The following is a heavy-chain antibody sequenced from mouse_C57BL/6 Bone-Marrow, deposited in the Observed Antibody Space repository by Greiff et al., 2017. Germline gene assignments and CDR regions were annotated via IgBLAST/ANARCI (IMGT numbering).Heavy chain of an antibody. J-gene: IGHJ3*01. Sequence: QVQLKQPGAELVRPGTSVKLSCKASGYTFTSYWMHWVKQRPGQGLEWIGVIDPSDSYTNYTQKFKGKATLTVDTSSSTAYMQLSSLTSEDSAVYDCAREGHEAWFAYWGQGTLVTVSA. CDR3: AREGHEAWFAY. CDR2: IDPSDSYT. V-gene: IGHV1-59*01. CDR1: GYTFTSYW.